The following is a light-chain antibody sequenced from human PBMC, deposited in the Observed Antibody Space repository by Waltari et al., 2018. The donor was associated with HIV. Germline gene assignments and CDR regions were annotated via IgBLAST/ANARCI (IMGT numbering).Light chain of an antibody. CDR1: HIGDKS. V-gene: IGLV3-21*02. CDR2: DDS. CDR3: QVWDVVSDHVL. J-gene: IGLJ3*02. Sequence: SYVLTQPPSVSVAPGQTARITCGGNHIGDKSVHWYQQKPGQAPVLVVYDDSDRPSGILERFSGSNSGNTATLTISGVEAGDEADYYCQVWDVVSDHVLFGGGTKLTVL.